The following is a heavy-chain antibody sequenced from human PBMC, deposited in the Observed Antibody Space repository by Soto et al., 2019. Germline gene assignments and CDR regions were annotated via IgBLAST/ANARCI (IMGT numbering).Heavy chain of an antibody. CDR2: IIPIYGTA. CDR3: ASLDTQRYYYGMDV. D-gene: IGHD6-25*01. V-gene: IGHV1-69*12. CDR1: GGTFSSYA. Sequence: QVQLVQSGAEVKKPGSSVKFSCKASGGTFSSYAISWVRQAPGQGLEWMGGIIPIYGTADYAQNVQGRVRSTANEYTSTAYTELSSLRCEDTGVYYCASLDTQRYYYGMDVWGQVNTVTVSS. J-gene: IGHJ6*02.